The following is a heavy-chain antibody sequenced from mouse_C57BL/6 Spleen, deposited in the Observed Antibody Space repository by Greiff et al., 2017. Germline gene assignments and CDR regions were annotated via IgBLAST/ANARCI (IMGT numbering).Heavy chain of an antibody. CDR1: GYTFTDYY. CDR2: INPYNGGT. J-gene: IGHJ2*01. Sequence: EVKLVESGPVLVKPGASVKMSCKASGYTFTDYYMNWVKQSHGKTLEWIGVINPYNGGTSYNQKFKGKATLTVDKSSSTAYMELNSLTSEDSAVYYCARRWSSGFFDYWGQGTTLTVSS. CDR3: ARRWSSGFFDY. V-gene: IGHV1-19*01. D-gene: IGHD3-2*02.